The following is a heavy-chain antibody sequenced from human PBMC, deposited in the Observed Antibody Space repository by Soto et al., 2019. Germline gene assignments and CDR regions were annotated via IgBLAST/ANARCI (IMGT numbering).Heavy chain of an antibody. V-gene: IGHV4-39*01. D-gene: IGHD6-13*01. J-gene: IGHJ4*02. CDR1: GGSISSSNYF. Sequence: SETLSLTCTVSGGSISSSNYFWGWIRQPPGKGLEWIGSIYYSGTTYYNPSLKSRVTISGDTSKNQFSLKLSSVTAADTAVYYCATGGAAAGTFLGYWGQGTLVTVSS. CDR3: ATGGAAAGTFLGY. CDR2: IYYSGTT.